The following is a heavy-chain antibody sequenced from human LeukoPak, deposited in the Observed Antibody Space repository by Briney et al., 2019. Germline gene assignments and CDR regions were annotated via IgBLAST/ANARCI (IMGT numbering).Heavy chain of an antibody. D-gene: IGHD3-22*01. Sequence: PSETLSLTCTVSGASISSSSYYWGWIRQPPGKGLEWIGSIYYSGSTYYNPSLKSRVTISVDTSKNQFSLKLSSVTAADTAVYYCARRGSSGRSFDYWGQGTLVTVSS. V-gene: IGHV4-39*01. CDR2: IYYSGST. J-gene: IGHJ4*02. CDR3: ARRGSSGRSFDY. CDR1: GASISSSSYY.